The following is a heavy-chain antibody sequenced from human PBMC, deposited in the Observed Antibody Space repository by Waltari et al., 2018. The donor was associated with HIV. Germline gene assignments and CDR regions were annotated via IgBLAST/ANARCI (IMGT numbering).Heavy chain of an antibody. Sequence: QLQLQESGPGLVRPSVTLSRTCLVFVSSITTGSYWGWIRQPPGKGREWLGSASHSGGNFNNASLKRRVIMSVDRSNNQFSLKMRSVTAADTAVYYCARAKGVPALFELWGRGTLVTVSS. D-gene: IGHD2-2*01. CDR2: ASHSGGN. CDR1: VSSITTGSY. J-gene: IGHJ2*01. CDR3: ARAKGVPALFEL. V-gene: IGHV4-38-2*02.